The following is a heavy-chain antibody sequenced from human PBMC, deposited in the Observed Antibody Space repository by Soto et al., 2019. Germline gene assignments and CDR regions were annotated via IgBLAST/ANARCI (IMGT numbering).Heavy chain of an antibody. D-gene: IGHD6-13*01. CDR1: GDSVSSNSAA. CDR3: ARDRAHRYSSWYYFDY. CDR2: TYYRSKWYN. Sequence: SQTLSLTCAISGDSVSSNSAAWNWIRQSPSRGLEWLGRTYYRSKWYNDYAVSVKSRITINPDTSKNQFSLQLNSVTPEDTAVYYCARDRAHRYSSWYYFDYWGQGTLVTVSS. V-gene: IGHV6-1*01. J-gene: IGHJ4*02.